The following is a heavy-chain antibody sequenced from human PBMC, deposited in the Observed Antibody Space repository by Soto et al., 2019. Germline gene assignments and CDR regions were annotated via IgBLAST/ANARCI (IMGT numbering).Heavy chain of an antibody. V-gene: IGHV3-23*01. CDR1: GFTFSSYA. J-gene: IGHJ6*02. Sequence: LRLSCVASGFTFSSYAMNWVRQAPGKGLEWVSIISVSGDSTYYADSVKGRFTISRDNSKNTLYLQMNSLRAEDTAVYYCAKGEMKTVFLIDYYYYAMDVWGQGTTVTVSS. D-gene: IGHD3-16*02. CDR3: AKGEMKTVFLIDYYYYAMDV. CDR2: ISVSGDST.